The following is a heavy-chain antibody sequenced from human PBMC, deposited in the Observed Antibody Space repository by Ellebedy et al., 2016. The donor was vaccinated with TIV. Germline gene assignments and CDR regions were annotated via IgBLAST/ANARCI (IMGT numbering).Heavy chain of an antibody. CDR3: ATSVNVDDVAY. J-gene: IGHJ4*02. CDR2: IYHSGSA. V-gene: IGHV4-38-2*02. Sequence: GSLRLSXTVSDYSISSGYYWGWIRQPPGKGLEWIGSIYHSGSAYYSPSLKSRATISLDTSKNQFSLKLSSVTAADTAVYYCATSVNVDDVAYWGQGTLVTVSS. D-gene: IGHD3-16*01. CDR1: DYSISSGYY.